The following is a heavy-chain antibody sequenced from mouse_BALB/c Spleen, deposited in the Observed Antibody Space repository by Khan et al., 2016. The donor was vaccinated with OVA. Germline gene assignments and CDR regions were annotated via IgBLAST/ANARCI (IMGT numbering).Heavy chain of an antibody. CDR2: ISTGGHYT. D-gene: IGHD2-2*01. V-gene: IGHV5-9-3*01. Sequence: EVELVESGGGVVKPGGSLKLSCSASGFTFSSFAMSWVRQTPEKRLEWVATISTGGHYTFYPDSVKGRSTISRDNARNTLYLQMSSLRSEATAAYYCARSLVDYYALDYWGQGTSVTVSS. CDR3: ARSLVDYYALDY. CDR1: GFTFSSFA. J-gene: IGHJ4*01.